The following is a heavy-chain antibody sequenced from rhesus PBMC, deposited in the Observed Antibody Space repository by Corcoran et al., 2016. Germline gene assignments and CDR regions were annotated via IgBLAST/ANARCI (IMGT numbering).Heavy chain of an antibody. CDR2: IYGSSGST. CDR1: GYSISRGYD. Sequence: QVQLQESGPGVVKPSETLSLTCAVSGYSISRGYDWSWIRQPPGKGLEWIGYIYGSSGSTNYNPSLKNRVTISKDTSKNQCSLKLSSVTAADTAMYYCARGLSWNYRLDYWGQGVLVTVSS. V-gene: IGHV4-76*01. D-gene: IGHD1-1*01. CDR3: ARGLSWNYRLDY. J-gene: IGHJ4*01.